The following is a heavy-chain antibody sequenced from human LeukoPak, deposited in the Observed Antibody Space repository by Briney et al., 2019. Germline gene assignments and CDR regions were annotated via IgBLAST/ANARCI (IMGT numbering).Heavy chain of an antibody. V-gene: IGHV1-2*02. CDR2: INPNSGGT. D-gene: IGHD3-3*01. CDR1: GYTFTGYY. J-gene: IGHJ5*02. Sequence: ASVKVSCKASGYTFTGYYMHWVRQAPGQGLVWMGWINPNSGGTDYAQKFQGRVTMTRDTSISTAYMELSRLRSDDTAVYYCARESPTYDFWSGLGPRSNWFDPWGQGTLVTVSS. CDR3: ARESPTYDFWSGLGPRSNWFDP.